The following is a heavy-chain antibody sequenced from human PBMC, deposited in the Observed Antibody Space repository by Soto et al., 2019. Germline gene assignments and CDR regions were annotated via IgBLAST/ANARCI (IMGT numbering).Heavy chain of an antibody. V-gene: IGHV3-9*01. Sequence: GGSLRLSCAVSGFTFDDNAMHWVRHAPEKGLEWVSGINWKSDIGYADSVKGRFTISRGNAENSLYLQMNSLGAEDTALYYCAISQGRGGRTTFIYWGQGTQVTVSS. CDR1: GFTFDDNA. J-gene: IGHJ4*02. D-gene: IGHD3-16*01. CDR2: INWKSDI. CDR3: AISQGRGGRTTFIY.